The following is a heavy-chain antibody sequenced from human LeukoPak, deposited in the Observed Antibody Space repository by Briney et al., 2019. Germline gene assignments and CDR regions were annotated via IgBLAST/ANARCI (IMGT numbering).Heavy chain of an antibody. Sequence: SETLSPTCTVSGGSISSYFWSWIRQPPGKGLEWIAYIYYSGSTNYNPSLKSRVTISVDTSKNQFSLKLSSVTAADTAVYYCASQPSSWFTSFDSWGQGTLVTVSS. J-gene: IGHJ4*02. CDR1: GGSISSYF. CDR3: ASQPSSWFTSFDS. D-gene: IGHD6-13*01. CDR2: IYYSGST. V-gene: IGHV4-59*01.